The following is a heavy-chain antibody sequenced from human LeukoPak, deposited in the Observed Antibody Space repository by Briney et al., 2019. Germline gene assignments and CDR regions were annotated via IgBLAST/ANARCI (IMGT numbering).Heavy chain of an antibody. D-gene: IGHD3-10*01. CDR3: ATEPYYYGSGSPGY. CDR1: GYTLTELS. Sequence: ASVKVSCKVSGYTLTELSMHWVRQAPGKGLEWMGGFDPEDDETIYAQNFQGRVTMTEDTSTDTAYMELSSLRSEDTAVYCCATEPYYYGSGSPGYWGQGTLVTVSS. J-gene: IGHJ4*02. V-gene: IGHV1-24*01. CDR2: FDPEDDET.